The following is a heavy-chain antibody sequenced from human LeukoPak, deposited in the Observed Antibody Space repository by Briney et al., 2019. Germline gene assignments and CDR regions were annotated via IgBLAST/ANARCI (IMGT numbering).Heavy chain of an antibody. J-gene: IGHJ5*02. Sequence: KSSETLSLTCAVYGGSFSGYYWSWIRQPPGKGLEWIGEINHSGSTNYNPSLKSRVTISVDTTKNQFSLKLSSVTAADTAVYYCARIAQGYSYGENWFDPWGQGTLVTVSS. CDR1: GGSFSGYY. CDR3: ARIAQGYSYGENWFDP. CDR2: INHSGST. D-gene: IGHD5-18*01. V-gene: IGHV4-34*01.